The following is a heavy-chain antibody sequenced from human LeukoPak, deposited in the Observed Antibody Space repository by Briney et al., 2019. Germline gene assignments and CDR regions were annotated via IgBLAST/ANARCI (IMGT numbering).Heavy chain of an antibody. V-gene: IGHV4-4*07. CDR2: IYTSGST. D-gene: IGHD4-17*01. Sequence: SETLSLTCTVSGGSISSYYWSWIRQPAGKGLEWIGRIYTSGSTNYNPSLKSRVTISVDTSKNQFSLKLSSVTAADTAVYYCARGAPTTVTTYFDYWGQGTLVTVSS. CDR1: GGSISSYY. J-gene: IGHJ4*02. CDR3: ARGAPTTVTTYFDY.